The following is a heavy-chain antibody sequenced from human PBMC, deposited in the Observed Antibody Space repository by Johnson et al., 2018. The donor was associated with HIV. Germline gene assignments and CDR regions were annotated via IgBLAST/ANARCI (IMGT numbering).Heavy chain of an antibody. CDR1: GFTFDDYA. D-gene: IGHD3-22*01. J-gene: IGHJ3*02. V-gene: IGHV3-9*01. Sequence: VQLVESGGGVVRPGGSLRLSCAASGFTFDDYAMHWVRQAPGKGLEWVSGIRWSRGSLGYADSVKGRFTISRDNAKNSLYLQMNSLRAEDTAVYYCARDREIVVHAGAFDIWGQGTMVTVSS. CDR3: ARDREIVVHAGAFDI. CDR2: IRWSRGSL.